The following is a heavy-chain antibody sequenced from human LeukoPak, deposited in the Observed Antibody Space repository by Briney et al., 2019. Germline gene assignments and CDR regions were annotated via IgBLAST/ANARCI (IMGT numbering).Heavy chain of an antibody. Sequence: GGSLRLSCAASGFTFSSYWMHWVRHAPGKGLEWVSAISGSGGSTYYADSVKGRFTISRDNSKNTLCLQMNSLRAEDTAVYYCAKELDAFDIWGQGTMVTVSS. CDR2: ISGSGGST. J-gene: IGHJ3*02. CDR1: GFTFSSYW. CDR3: AKELDAFDI. V-gene: IGHV3-23*01.